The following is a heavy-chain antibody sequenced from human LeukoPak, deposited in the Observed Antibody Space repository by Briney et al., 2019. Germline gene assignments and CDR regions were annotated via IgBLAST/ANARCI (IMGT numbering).Heavy chain of an antibody. V-gene: IGHV4-4*07. CDR1: GGSINGYY. J-gene: IGHJ5*02. CDR2: IYNSESI. CDR3: ARDRSSSYTRDWFDP. D-gene: IGHD6-13*01. Sequence: SETLSLTCTVSGGSINGYYWSWIRQPAGKGLEWIGRIYNSESINYNPSLKSRVTMSIDTSKCQFSLKLNSVTAADTAVYYCARDRSSSYTRDWFDPWGQGALVTVSS.